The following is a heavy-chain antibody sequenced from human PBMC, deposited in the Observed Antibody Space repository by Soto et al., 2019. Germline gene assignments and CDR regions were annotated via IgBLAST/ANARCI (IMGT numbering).Heavy chain of an antibody. Sequence: SETLSLTCTVSGGSVSSGSHYWSWIRQPPGKGLEWIGNIYYSGSTKYNPSLKSRVTISVDRSRNHFSLNLRSVTTADTALYYSARDTSYDFWSGYVGFDPWGQGTLVTVSS. CDR1: GGSVSSGSHY. CDR3: ARDTSYDFWSGYVGFDP. J-gene: IGHJ5*02. CDR2: IYYSGST. V-gene: IGHV4-61*03. D-gene: IGHD3-3*01.